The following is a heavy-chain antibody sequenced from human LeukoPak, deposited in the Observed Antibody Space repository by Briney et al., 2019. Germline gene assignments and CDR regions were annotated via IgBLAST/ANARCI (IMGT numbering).Heavy chain of an antibody. CDR1: EGSISSNSYY. CDR3: ARDLPLWGPEFDY. J-gene: IGHJ4*02. Sequence: PSETLFLTCTVSEGSISSNSYYWGWIRQPPGKGLEWIGSIYHSGSTYYNPSLKSRVTISVDTSKNQFSLKLSSVTAADTAVYYCARDLPLWGPEFDYWGQGTLVTVSS. D-gene: IGHD2/OR15-2a*01. V-gene: IGHV4-39*07. CDR2: IYHSGST.